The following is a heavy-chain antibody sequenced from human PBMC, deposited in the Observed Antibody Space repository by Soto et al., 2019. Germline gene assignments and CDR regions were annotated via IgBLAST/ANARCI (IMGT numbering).Heavy chain of an antibody. CDR3: AHRVLRTVFGLVTTTAIYFDV. Sequence: QITLNESGPTVVRPTEPLTLTCRFSGFSLTTSGVGVGWIRQSPGKAPEWLALIYWDDDKRYSASLKSRLTSTKDTYKNHVVLTVSDLDPTDTATYYCAHRVLRTVFGLVTTTAIYFDVWGQGTPVAVSS. V-gene: IGHV2-5*02. CDR1: GFSLTTSGVG. CDR2: IYWDDDK. D-gene: IGHD3-3*01. J-gene: IGHJ4*02.